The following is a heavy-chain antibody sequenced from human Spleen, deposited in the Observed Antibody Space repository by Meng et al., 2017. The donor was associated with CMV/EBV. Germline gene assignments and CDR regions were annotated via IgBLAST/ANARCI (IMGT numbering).Heavy chain of an antibody. J-gene: IGHJ5*02. CDR3: ARDRYDFWSGYPNWFDP. CDR2: IRSKAYGGTT. Sequence: GESLKISCRGSGFTFGDYAMNWVRQAPGKGLQWVGFIRSKAYGGTTEYAASVKGRFTISRDNAKNSLYLQMNSLRAEDTALYYCARDRYDFWSGYPNWFDPWGQGTLVTVSS. CDR1: GFTFGDYA. V-gene: IGHV3-49*04. D-gene: IGHD3-3*01.